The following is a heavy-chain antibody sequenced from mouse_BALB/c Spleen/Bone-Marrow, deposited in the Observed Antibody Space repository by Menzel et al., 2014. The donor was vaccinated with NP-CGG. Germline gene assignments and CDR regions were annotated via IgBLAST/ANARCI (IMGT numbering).Heavy chain of an antibody. CDR2: IRLKSNNYAT. D-gene: IGHD1-1*01. CDR1: GFTLSNYW. J-gene: IGHJ3*01. CDR3: TRYYYGSSRGFAY. Sequence: EVMLVESGGGLVQPGGSMKLSCVASGFTLSNYWMNWVRQSPGKGLEWVAEIRLKSNNYATHYAESVKGRFTISRDDSKSSVYLQMNNLRAEDTGIYYCTRYYYGSSRGFAYWGQGTLVTVSA. V-gene: IGHV6-6*02.